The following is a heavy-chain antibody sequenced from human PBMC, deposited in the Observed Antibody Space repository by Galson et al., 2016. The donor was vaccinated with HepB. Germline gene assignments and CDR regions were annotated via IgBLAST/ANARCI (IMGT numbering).Heavy chain of an antibody. CDR1: GFTFSDAW. J-gene: IGHJ4*02. D-gene: IGHD3-16*02. Sequence: SLRLSCAASGFTFSDAWMNWVRQAPGKGLEWVGRIKREGDGGTTDYAAPVKGRFTISRDDSKNTLFLQMNSLKTGDTAVYYCTTRGPRTLHLAGLSPSSSDYWGQGTLVIVSS. CDR2: IKREGDGGTT. CDR3: TTRGPRTLHLAGLSPSSSDY. V-gene: IGHV3-15*07.